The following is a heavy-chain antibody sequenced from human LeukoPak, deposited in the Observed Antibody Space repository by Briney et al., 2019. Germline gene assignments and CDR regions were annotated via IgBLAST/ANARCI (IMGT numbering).Heavy chain of an antibody. V-gene: IGHV4-39*01. J-gene: IGHJ4*02. CDR1: GGSIRSSYYY. CDR2: IYDSGST. CDR3: ARLLYDRSGYYYFDF. Sequence: DPSETLSLTCTVSGGSIRSSYYYWGWIRQPPGKGLEWIGSIYDSGSTYYNPSLKSRVTISVDTSKNQFSLKLNSVTAADTAVYYCARLLYDRSGYYYFDFWGQGTLVTVSS. D-gene: IGHD3-22*01.